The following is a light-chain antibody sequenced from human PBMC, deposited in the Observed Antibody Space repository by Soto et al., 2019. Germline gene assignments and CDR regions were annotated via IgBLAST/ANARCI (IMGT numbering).Light chain of an antibody. J-gene: IGKJ2*01. CDR3: QQYGSSSYT. CDR2: DAS. CDR1: QSVSSNY. V-gene: IGKV3-20*01. Sequence: DIVLTQSPDTLSLSPGERATLSCSASQSVSSNYLAWYQQKPGQAPRLLIYDASTRATGIPDRFSGSGSGTDFTLTISRLEPEDFAVYYCQQYGSSSYTFGQGTRLEIK.